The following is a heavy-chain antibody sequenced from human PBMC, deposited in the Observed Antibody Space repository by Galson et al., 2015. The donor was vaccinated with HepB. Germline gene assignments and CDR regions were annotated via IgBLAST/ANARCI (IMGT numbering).Heavy chain of an antibody. CDR2: IPSSDPYK. V-gene: IGHV3-21*06. CDR3: ARVSTMTSRDYYMDV. D-gene: IGHD3-3*01. J-gene: IGHJ6*03. CDR1: GFAFSRHI. Sequence: SLRLSCAGSGFAFSRHIINWVRQPPGKGLEWVSSIPSSDPYKSYADSVRGRFTISRDNTENSVFLQMNSLRVDDTAVYYCARVSTMTSRDYYMDVWGKGTTVIVS.